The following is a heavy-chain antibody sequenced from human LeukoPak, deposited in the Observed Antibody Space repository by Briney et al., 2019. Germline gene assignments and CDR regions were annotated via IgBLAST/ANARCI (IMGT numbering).Heavy chain of an antibody. CDR1: GDSISNSNYY. Sequence: SETLSLICTVSGDSISNSNYYWGWIRQPPGKGLEWVGNIYYSGSSYYNPSLKSRVTISVDTSKNQFSLKLSSVTAADTAVYYCARASRGQLVPYYWGQGTLVTVSS. V-gene: IGHV4-39*01. CDR3: ARASRGQLVPYY. J-gene: IGHJ4*02. D-gene: IGHD6-6*01. CDR2: IYYSGSS.